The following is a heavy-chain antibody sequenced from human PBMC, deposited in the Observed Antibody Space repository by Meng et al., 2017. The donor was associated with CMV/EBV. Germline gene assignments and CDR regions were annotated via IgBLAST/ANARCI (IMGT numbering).Heavy chain of an antibody. CDR3: ARGGNWFDP. CDR1: GGSFSGYY. V-gene: IGHV4-34*01. CDR2: INHSGST. J-gene: IGHJ5*02. Sequence: VPLSQWGAALFEPSEPLSLTCAVYGGSFSGYYWSWIRQPPGKGLEWIGEINHSGSTNYNPSLKSRVTISVDTSKNQFSLKLSSVTAADTAVYYCARGGNWFDPWGQGTLVTVSS.